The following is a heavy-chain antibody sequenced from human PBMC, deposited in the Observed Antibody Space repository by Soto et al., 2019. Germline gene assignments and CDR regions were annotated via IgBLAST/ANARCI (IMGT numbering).Heavy chain of an antibody. CDR2: IHYSGST. CDR3: ARGFVETAMAFDY. V-gene: IGHV4-31*03. J-gene: IGHJ4*02. D-gene: IGHD5-18*01. Sequence: QVQLQESGPGLVEPSQTLSLACSVSGASINSGGYFWSWIRQLPGKGLEWIGYIHYSGSTYYNPSLKSRVVMSMDTSKNDFSLKLSSVTAADTAVFYCARGFVETAMAFDYWGQGALVTVSS. CDR1: GASINSGGYF.